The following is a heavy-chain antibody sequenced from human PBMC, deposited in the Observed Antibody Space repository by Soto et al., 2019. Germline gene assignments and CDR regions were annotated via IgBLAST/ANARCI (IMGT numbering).Heavy chain of an antibody. CDR2: ISYDGSNK. Sequence: GGSLRLSCAASGFTFSSYGMHWVRQAPGKGLEWVAVISYDGSNKYYADSVKGRFTISRDNSKNTLYLQMNSLRAEDTAVYYCAKGYSSSWYPPIDYWGQGTLVTVSS. CDR1: GFTFSSYG. V-gene: IGHV3-30*18. CDR3: AKGYSSSWYPPIDY. D-gene: IGHD6-13*01. J-gene: IGHJ4*02.